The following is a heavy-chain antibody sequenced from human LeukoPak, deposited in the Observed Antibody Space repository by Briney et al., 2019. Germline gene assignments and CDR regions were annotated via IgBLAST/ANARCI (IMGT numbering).Heavy chain of an antibody. Sequence: GASVKVSCKASGHVFTGYYMHWVRQAPGQGLEWMGIINPSGDNTNYAQKFQGRVTMTRDMSTSTVYMELSSLRSEDTAVYYCARELRFLEWLFYFDYWGQRTLVTVSS. J-gene: IGHJ4*02. V-gene: IGHV1-46*01. CDR3: ARELRFLEWLFYFDY. CDR2: INPSGDNT. CDR1: GHVFTGYY. D-gene: IGHD3-3*01.